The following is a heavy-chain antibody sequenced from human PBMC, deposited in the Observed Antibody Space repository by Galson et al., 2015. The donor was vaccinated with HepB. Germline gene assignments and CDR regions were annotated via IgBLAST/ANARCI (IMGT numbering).Heavy chain of an antibody. V-gene: IGHV3-11*01. D-gene: IGHD2-21*01. Sequence: SLRLSCAASGFTFSDYYMSWIRQAPGKGLEWVSYISSSGSTIYYADSVKGRFTISRDNAKNSLYLQMNSLRAEDTAVYYCARPAYCGGDCYPYYYYYMDVWGKGTTVTVSS. J-gene: IGHJ6*03. CDR3: ARPAYCGGDCYPYYYYYMDV. CDR1: GFTFSDYY. CDR2: ISSSGSTI.